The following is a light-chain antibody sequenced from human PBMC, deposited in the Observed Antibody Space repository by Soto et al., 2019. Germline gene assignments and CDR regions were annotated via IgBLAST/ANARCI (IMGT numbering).Light chain of an antibody. J-gene: IGKJ1*01. Sequence: DIQMTQSPSTLSASVGDRVTITCRASQSISSWLAWYQQKPGKAPKLLIYKASSLESGVPSRFSGSGTGTEFTLSISSLQHDDFATYYCKQYDSFPRTFGQGTKVEIK. V-gene: IGKV1-5*03. CDR1: QSISSW. CDR2: KAS. CDR3: KQYDSFPRT.